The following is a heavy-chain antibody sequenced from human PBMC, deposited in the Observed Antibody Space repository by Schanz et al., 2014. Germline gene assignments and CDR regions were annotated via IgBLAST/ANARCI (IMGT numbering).Heavy chain of an antibody. CDR3: ARDAVALVPEYFMDV. J-gene: IGHJ6*03. Sequence: QVQLVEPGGGLVQPGRSLRLSCAASGFPFNEYGMLWVRQAPGKGLEWVAVIRYDGRNKNFVESVKGRFTISRDNSMNTLHLQMDGLRVEDTAVYYCARDAVALVPEYFMDVWGKGTPVTVSS. CDR2: IRYDGRNK. V-gene: IGHV3-33*08. CDR1: GFPFNEYG. D-gene: IGHD2-15*01.